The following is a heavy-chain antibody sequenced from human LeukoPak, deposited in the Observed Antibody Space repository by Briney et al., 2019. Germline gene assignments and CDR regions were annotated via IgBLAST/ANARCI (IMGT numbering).Heavy chain of an antibody. CDR2: IYYSGST. CDR1: GGSISSYY. V-gene: IGHV4-59*08. CDR3: ARWITMVRGVAKPYFDY. Sequence: SETLSLTCTVSGGSISSYYWSWIRQPPGKGLEWIGYIYYSGSTNYNPSLKSRVTISVDTSKNQFSLKLSSVTAADTAVYYCARWITMVRGVAKPYFDYLGQGTLVTVSS. D-gene: IGHD3-10*01. J-gene: IGHJ4*02.